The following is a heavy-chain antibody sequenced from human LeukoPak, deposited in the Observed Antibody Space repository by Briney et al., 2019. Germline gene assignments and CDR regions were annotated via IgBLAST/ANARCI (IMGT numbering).Heavy chain of an antibody. J-gene: IGHJ4*02. Sequence: PGGSLRLSCAASGFTFSSYWMSWVRQALGKGLEWVSAITGSGDRTYYADSVKGRFTISRDNSKNTLYLQMNSLRAEDTALYYCAKDRMDPVNYWGQGTLVTVSS. D-gene: IGHD2-2*03. CDR2: ITGSGDRT. CDR3: AKDRMDPVNY. V-gene: IGHV3-23*01. CDR1: GFTFSSYW.